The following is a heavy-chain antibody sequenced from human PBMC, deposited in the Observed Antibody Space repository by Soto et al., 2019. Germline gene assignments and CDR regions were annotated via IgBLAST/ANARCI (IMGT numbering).Heavy chain of an antibody. CDR2: IYYSGST. Sequence: SETLSLTCTVSGGSISSYYWSWIRQPPGKGLEWIGYIYYSGSTNYNPSLKSRVTISVDTSKNQFSLKLSSVTAADTAVYYCARAGGSGSYYNVGWFDPWGQGTLVTVSS. J-gene: IGHJ5*02. CDR1: GGSISSYY. V-gene: IGHV4-59*01. CDR3: ARAGGSGSYYNVGWFDP. D-gene: IGHD3-10*01.